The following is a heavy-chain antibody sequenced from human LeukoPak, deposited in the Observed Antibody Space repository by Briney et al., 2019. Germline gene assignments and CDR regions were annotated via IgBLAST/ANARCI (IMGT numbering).Heavy chain of an antibody. CDR2: INHSGRT. J-gene: IGHJ4*02. V-gene: IGHV4-34*01. D-gene: IGHD3-10*01. CDR3: ARAQVLWFGKLSVPQSFDH. Sequence: SETLSLTCAVSGDSFSDYYWTWIRQSPLKGLEWIGEINHSGRTYYNPSLKSRVTISVDTSKNQFSLMLTSMTAADAAVYYCARAQVLWFGKLSVPQSFDHWGQGTLVTVSS. CDR1: GDSFSDYY.